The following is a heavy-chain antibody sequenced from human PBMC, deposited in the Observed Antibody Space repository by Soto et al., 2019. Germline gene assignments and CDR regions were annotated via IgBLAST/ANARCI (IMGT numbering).Heavy chain of an antibody. CDR2: IKGKTDGGTT. V-gene: IGHV3-15*07. CDR1: GLTLSGAW. J-gene: IGHJ5*02. Sequence: EVQLVESGGGLVEPGGSLRLSCAASGLTLSGAWMNWVRQPPGRGLEWVGRIKGKTDGGTTEYSAPMRGRFTISRDDSKNTLYLQMDSLKTEDTAIYYCAKHPAGNWFDRWGQGTLVTVSS. CDR3: AKHPAGNWFDR.